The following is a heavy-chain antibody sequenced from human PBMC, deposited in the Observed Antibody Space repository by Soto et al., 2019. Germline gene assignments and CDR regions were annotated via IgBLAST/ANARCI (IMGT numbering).Heavy chain of an antibody. Sequence: QVQLQESGPGLVKPSETLSLTCTVSGGSVSIANQYWSWIRQPPGTGLEWIGYIYYSGTTNYNPALKSRVTMSVDTPKHQFSLKLTSVTAADTAVYYCARTGTQGGYWGQGTLVTVSS. CDR2: IYYSGTT. D-gene: IGHD1-1*01. J-gene: IGHJ4*02. CDR1: GGSVSIANQY. V-gene: IGHV4-61*01. CDR3: ARTGTQGGY.